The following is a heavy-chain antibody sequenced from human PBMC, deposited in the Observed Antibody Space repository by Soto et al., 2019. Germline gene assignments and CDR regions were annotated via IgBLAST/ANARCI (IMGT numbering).Heavy chain of an antibody. J-gene: IGHJ4*02. CDR1: GDAIISSLW. CDR3: ATSQLGEYFDN. Sequence: AETLSLTCDVSGDAIISSLWLSWVRQTPGKGLEWIGEIYHSGSINYNPSLKSRVTISADGSKNQFSLTLTAVTAADTAVYYCATSQLGEYFDNWGQGTLVTVSS. D-gene: IGHD1-1*01. V-gene: IGHV4-4*02. CDR2: IYHSGSI.